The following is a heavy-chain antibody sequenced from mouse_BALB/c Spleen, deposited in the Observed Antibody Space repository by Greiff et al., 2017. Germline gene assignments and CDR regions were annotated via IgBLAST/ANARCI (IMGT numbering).Heavy chain of an antibody. Sequence: VQLKESGPELVKPGASVKMSCKASGYTFTSYVMHWVKQKPGQGLEWIGYINPYNDGTKYNEKFKGKATLTSDKSSSTAYMELSSLTSEDSAVYYCAREGRYYAMDYWGQGTSVTVSS. CDR2: INPYNDGT. V-gene: IGHV1-14*01. CDR3: AREGRYYAMDY. D-gene: IGHD3-3*01. J-gene: IGHJ4*01. CDR1: GYTFTSYV.